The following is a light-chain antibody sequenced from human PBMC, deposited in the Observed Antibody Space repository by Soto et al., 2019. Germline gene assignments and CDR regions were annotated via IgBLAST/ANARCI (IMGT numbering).Light chain of an antibody. CDR3: QHYGSSPRIFT. CDR2: GAS. Sequence: ETVLTQSPGTLSLSPGERATLSFRASQSVSSSYLAWYQQKPGQAPRLLIYGASSRATGIPDRFSGSGSGTDFTLTISRLELEDFAVYYCQHYGSSPRIFTFRPGTKADIK. CDR1: QSVSSSY. J-gene: IGKJ3*01. V-gene: IGKV3-20*01.